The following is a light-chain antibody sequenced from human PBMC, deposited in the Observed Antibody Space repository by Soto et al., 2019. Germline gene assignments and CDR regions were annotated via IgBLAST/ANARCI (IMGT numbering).Light chain of an antibody. Sequence: QSALTQPASVSGAPGQSITISCTGTSTDVGRDNLVSWYQQHPGKAPKLMIYDGSKRPSGVSNRFSGSKSGNTASLTISGDQAEDEADYYCTSHAGSPSFSGGTKLTVL. V-gene: IGLV2-23*01. CDR1: STDVGRDNL. CDR3: TSHAGSPS. CDR2: DGS. J-gene: IGLJ2*01.